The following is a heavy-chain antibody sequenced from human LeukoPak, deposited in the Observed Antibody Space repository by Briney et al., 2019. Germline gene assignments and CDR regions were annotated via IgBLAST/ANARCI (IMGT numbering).Heavy chain of an antibody. Sequence: ASVKVSCKASGGTFSSYAISWVRQAPGQGLEWMGGIIPIFGTANYAQKFQGRVTITTDESTSTAYMELSSLRSEDTAVYYCAREPLSLGVPAAIGDYYYYYMDVWGKGTTVTVSS. CDR2: IIPIFGTA. CDR1: GGTFSSYA. CDR3: AREPLSLGVPAAIGDYYYYYMDV. J-gene: IGHJ6*03. V-gene: IGHV1-69*05. D-gene: IGHD2-2*02.